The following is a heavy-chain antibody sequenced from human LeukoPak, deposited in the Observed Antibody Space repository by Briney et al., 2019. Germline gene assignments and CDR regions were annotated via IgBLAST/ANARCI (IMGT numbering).Heavy chain of an antibody. CDR2: ISNSGSSI. CDR1: GFTFSDSY. Sequence: GGSLRLSCAASGFTFSDSYMTWIRQAPGRGLEWVSYISNSGSSIYYADSVKGRFTTSRDNAKSSLYLQMNSLRAEDTAVYYCGRGHWGLDYWGQGALVTVSS. D-gene: IGHD7-27*01. CDR3: GRGHWGLDY. J-gene: IGHJ4*02. V-gene: IGHV3-11*04.